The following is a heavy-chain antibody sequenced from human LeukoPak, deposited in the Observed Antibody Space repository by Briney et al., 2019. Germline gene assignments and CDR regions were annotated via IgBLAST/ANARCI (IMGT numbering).Heavy chain of an antibody. Sequence: GGSLRLSCAASGFTSSSYSMNWVRQAPGKGLEWVSSISSSSSYTYYADSVKGRFTISRDNAKNSLYLQMNSLRAEDTAVYYCARVSGDGFYYFDYWGQGTLVTVSS. CDR1: GFTSSSYS. CDR3: ARVSGDGFYYFDY. D-gene: IGHD3-10*01. V-gene: IGHV3-21*01. J-gene: IGHJ4*02. CDR2: ISSSSSYT.